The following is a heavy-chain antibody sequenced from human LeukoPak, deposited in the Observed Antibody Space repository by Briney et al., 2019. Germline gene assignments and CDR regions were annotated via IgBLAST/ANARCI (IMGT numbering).Heavy chain of an antibody. CDR1: GGSISSGGYS. CDR3: ARTVTTTHFDY. V-gene: IGHV4-30-2*01. D-gene: IGHD4-11*01. CDR2: IYHSGGT. J-gene: IGHJ4*02. Sequence: SQTRSLTCAVSGGSISSGGYSWSWIRQPPGKGLEWIGYIYHSGGTYYNPSLKSRVTISVDRSSNQFSLKLTSVTAADTAVYYCARTVTTTHFDYWGQGTLVTVSS.